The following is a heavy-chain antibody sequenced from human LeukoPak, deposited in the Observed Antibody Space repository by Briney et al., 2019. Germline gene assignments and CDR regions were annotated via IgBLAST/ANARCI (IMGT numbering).Heavy chain of an antibody. CDR3: ARIPLYFLERFDY. CDR2: ISHRGRT. CDR1: RGALSAYQ. D-gene: IGHD3-3*01. V-gene: IGHV4-34*01. J-gene: IGHJ4*02. Sequence: SETLSLTCAVSRGALSAYQLTSVGQPPGKGREWIGEISHRGRTNYNPSLKGRVTMSVDTPKNQFALKVNSVTAADTAVYYCARIPLYFLERFDYWGQGIMVTVSS.